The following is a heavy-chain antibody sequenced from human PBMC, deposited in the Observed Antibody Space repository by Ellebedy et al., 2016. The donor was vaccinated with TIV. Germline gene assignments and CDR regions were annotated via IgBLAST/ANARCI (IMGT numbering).Heavy chain of an antibody. D-gene: IGHD5-24*01. V-gene: IGHV4-61*08. CDR1: GGSVSSGDYY. J-gene: IGHJ4*02. CDR3: AREGTDGYNYFDY. CDR2: VHYSGST. Sequence: MPSETLSLTCTVSGGSVSSGDYYWNWIRQPPGKGLEWIAYVHYSGSTNYNPSLESRVTISVDTSKHQVSLKLTSVTAADTAGYYCAREGTDGYNYFDYWGRGTLVTVSS.